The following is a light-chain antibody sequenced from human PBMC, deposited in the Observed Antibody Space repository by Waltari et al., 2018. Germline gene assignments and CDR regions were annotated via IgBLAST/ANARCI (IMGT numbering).Light chain of an antibody. CDR2: GAS. CDR1: QSIRSN. CDR3: QQYDNWLGT. J-gene: IGKJ1*01. Sequence: EIVMTQSPATLSVFLGERATLSCRASQSIRSNLAWYQHKPGQAPRLLIYGASTRATGIPARFSGSWSGTEFTLTISSLQSEDFAVYFCQQYDNWLGTFGQGTKVEIK. V-gene: IGKV3-15*01.